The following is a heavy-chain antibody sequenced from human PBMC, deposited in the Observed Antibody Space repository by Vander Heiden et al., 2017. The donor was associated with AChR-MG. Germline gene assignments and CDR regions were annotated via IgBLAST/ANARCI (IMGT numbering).Heavy chain of an antibody. CDR2: IIPIFGTA. V-gene: IGHV1-69*01. Sequence: QVQLVQSGAEVKKPGSSVKVSCKASGGTFSSYAISWVRQAPGQGLEWMGGIIPIFGTANYAQKFQGRVTITADESTSTAYMELSSLRSEDTAVYYCARDRLSYYDSSGYVTDYWGQGTLVTVSS. CDR1: GGTFSSYA. D-gene: IGHD3-22*01. CDR3: ARDRLSYYDSSGYVTDY. J-gene: IGHJ4*02.